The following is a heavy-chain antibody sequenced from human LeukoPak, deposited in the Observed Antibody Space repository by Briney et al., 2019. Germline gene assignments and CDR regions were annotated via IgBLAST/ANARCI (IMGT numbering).Heavy chain of an antibody. CDR3: AKDSPDVDNNFDY. V-gene: IGHV3-23*01. Sequence: GGSLRLSCAASGFTFSRYAMTWVRQAPGKGLEWVSSIRGSGYDTYYADSVKGRFTMSRDNSKNTLYLQMNSLRAEDTAVYYCAKDSPDVDNNFDYWGQGTLVTVSS. CDR1: GFTFSRYA. CDR2: IRGSGYDT. D-gene: IGHD1-1*01. J-gene: IGHJ4*02.